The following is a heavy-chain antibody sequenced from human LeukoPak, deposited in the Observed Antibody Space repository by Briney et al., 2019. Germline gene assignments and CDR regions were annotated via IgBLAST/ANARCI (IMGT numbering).Heavy chain of an antibody. D-gene: IGHD5-12*01. V-gene: IGHV1-46*01. CDR2: INPSGDNT. CDR1: GYTFTNNY. CDR3: ARDNSLGDSAWWFDP. J-gene: IGHJ5*02. Sequence: ASVKVSCKASGYTFTNNYMHWVRQAPGQGLEWMGIINPSGDNTWYAQKFQGRVTLTRDMATSTDYMELSSLRSEDTAVYSCARDNSLGDSAWWFDPWGQGTLVTVSS.